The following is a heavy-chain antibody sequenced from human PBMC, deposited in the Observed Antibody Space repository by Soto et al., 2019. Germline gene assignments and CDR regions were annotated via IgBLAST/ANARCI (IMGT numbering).Heavy chain of an antibody. CDR2: INGDGGST. CDR1: GFTFSSYW. D-gene: IGHD2-2*01. CDR3: ARGLYLKYGQDY. Sequence: EVQLVESGGGLVQTGGSLRLSCAASGFTFSSYWMHWVRQAPGKGVVWVSRINGDGGSTNYADSVKGRFTISRDNAKNTVYLQVDSLRAEDTAVYYCARGLYLKYGQDYWGQGTLVPVSS. V-gene: IGHV3-74*01. J-gene: IGHJ4*02.